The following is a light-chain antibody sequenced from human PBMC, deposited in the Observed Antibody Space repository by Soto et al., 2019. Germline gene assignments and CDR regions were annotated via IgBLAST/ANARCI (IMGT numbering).Light chain of an antibody. V-gene: IGLV2-23*01. CDR3: CSHAGSRFVV. CDR1: QFDVGIYNL. Sequence: QSSLTQPASVSWSPGQSITISCTGTQFDVGIYNLVSWYQQQPGKDPKLIIYDGIKLPSGVSNRFSGSKSGITASLTISGLQADYENDYHCCSHAGSRFVVFCGGTKLTVL. J-gene: IGLJ2*01. CDR2: DGI.